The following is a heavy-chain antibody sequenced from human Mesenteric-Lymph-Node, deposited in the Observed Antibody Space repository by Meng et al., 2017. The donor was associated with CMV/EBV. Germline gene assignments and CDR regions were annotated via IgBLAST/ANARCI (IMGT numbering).Heavy chain of an antibody. V-gene: IGHV3-30*02. CDR1: GFTFSSYA. Sequence: GESLKIFCAASGFTFSSYAMSWVRQAPGKGLEWVAFIRYDGSKESYADSVKGRFTISRDNSNNTLYLQMNSMRPEDTAMYYCVRVVATEGGHWGQGTLVTVSS. CDR2: IRYDGSKE. CDR3: VRVVATEGGH. J-gene: IGHJ4*02. D-gene: IGHD2-21*02.